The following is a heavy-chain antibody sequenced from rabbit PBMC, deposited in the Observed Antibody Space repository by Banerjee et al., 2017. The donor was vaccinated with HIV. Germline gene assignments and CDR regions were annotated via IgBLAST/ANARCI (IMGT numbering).Heavy chain of an antibody. V-gene: IGHV1S7*01. Sequence: QLKESGGGLVQPGGSLKLSCKASGFDFSSYYMSWVRQAPGKGLEWIGYIDPVFGSTYYASWVNGRFTISSHNAQNTLYLQLNSLTAADTATYFCARVGGVDYFNLWGPGTLVT. CDR2: IDPVFGST. CDR1: GFDFSSYY. CDR3: ARVGGVDYFNL. J-gene: IGHJ4*01. D-gene: IGHD3-1*01.